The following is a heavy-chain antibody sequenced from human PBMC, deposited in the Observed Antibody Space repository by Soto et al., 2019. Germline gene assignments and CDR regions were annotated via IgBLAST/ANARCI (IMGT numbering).Heavy chain of an antibody. Sequence: EVQLVESGGGLVQPGRSLRLSCAASGFTFDDYAMHWVRQAPGKGLAWVAGISWNSGSIGYADSVKGRFTISRDNAKNSLYLQMNSLRAEDTALYYCAKDKELALAGNGFDYCGQGTLVTVSS. D-gene: IGHD6-19*01. J-gene: IGHJ4*02. CDR3: AKDKELALAGNGFDY. CDR2: ISWNSGSI. CDR1: GFTFDDYA. V-gene: IGHV3-9*01.